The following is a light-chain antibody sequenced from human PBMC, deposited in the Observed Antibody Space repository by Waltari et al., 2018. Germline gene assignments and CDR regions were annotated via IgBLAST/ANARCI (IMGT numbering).Light chain of an antibody. V-gene: IGLV2-23*01. Sequence: GQSITISCTGTSSDVGSYNLVSWYQQHPGKAPKLMIYEGSKRPSGVSNRFSGSKSGNTASLTISGLQAEDEADYYCCSYTAGSTWVFGGETKLTVL. CDR2: EGS. CDR1: SSDVGSYNL. CDR3: CSYTAGSTWV. J-gene: IGLJ3*02.